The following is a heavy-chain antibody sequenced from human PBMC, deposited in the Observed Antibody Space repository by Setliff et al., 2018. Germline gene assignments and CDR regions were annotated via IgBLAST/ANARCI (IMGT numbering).Heavy chain of an antibody. CDR2: IHYGGTT. CDR3: ASCRFQVPYNY. V-gene: IGHV4-39*01. J-gene: IGHJ4*02. CDR1: GASINTGTYY. D-gene: IGHD2-2*02. Sequence: PSETLSLTCNVSGASINTGTYYWAWIRQPPGKGLEWIGRIHYGGTTYYNASLKSRVTISVDTSKNQFSLKLNSVTAADTGVYYCASCRFQVPYNYGGQGTLVTVSS.